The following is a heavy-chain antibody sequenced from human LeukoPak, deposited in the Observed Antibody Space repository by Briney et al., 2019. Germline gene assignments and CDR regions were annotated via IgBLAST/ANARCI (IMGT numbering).Heavy chain of an antibody. CDR2: ISYDGSNK. D-gene: IGHD1-26*01. CDR3: AKKTGGSYPFDY. Sequence: GGSLRLSCAASGFTFSSYGMHWVRQAPGKGLEWVAVISYDGSNKYYADSVKGRFTISRDNSKNTLYLQMNSLRVEDTAVYCCAKKTGGSYPFDYWGQGTLVTVSS. V-gene: IGHV3-30-3*02. CDR1: GFTFSSYG. J-gene: IGHJ4*02.